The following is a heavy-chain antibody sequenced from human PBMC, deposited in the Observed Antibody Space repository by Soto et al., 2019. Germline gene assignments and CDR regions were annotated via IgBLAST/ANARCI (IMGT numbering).Heavy chain of an antibody. D-gene: IGHD6-13*01. CDR1: GYSFSSYW. CDR2: IYPGDSDT. V-gene: IGHV5-51*01. CDR3: ARTSAAGKYYYGMDV. J-gene: IGHJ6*02. Sequence: GASLKISCKGSGYSFSSYWIGWVRQMPGKGLEWMGIIYPGDSDTRYSPSFQGQVTISADKSISTAYLQWSSLKASDTAMYYCARTSAAGKYYYGMDVWGQGTTVTGSS.